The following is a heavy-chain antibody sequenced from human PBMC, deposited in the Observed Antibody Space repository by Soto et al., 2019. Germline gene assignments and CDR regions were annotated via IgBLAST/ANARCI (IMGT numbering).Heavy chain of an antibody. CDR1: GYTFTSYA. Sequence: ASVKVSCKASGYTFTSYAMHWVRQAPGQRLEWMGWINAGNGNTKYSQKFQGRVTITRDTSASTAYMELGSLRSEDTAVYYCARSIAVAAPDYWGQGTLVTVSS. J-gene: IGHJ4*02. CDR2: INAGNGNT. V-gene: IGHV1-3*01. CDR3: ARSIAVAAPDY. D-gene: IGHD6-19*01.